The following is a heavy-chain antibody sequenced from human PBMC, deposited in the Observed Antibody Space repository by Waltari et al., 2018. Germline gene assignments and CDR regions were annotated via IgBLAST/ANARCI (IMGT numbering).Heavy chain of an antibody. V-gene: IGHV3-9*01. D-gene: IGHD3-22*01. CDR2: ISWNSGSI. Sequence: EVQLVESGGGLVQPGRSPRLSCAASGFTFDDYAMHWVRQAPGKGLEWVSGISWNSGSIGYADSVKGRFTISRDNAKNSLYLQMNSLRAEDTALYYCAKELGYYDSSGSDAFDIWGQGTMVTVSS. CDR1: GFTFDDYA. CDR3: AKELGYYDSSGSDAFDI. J-gene: IGHJ3*02.